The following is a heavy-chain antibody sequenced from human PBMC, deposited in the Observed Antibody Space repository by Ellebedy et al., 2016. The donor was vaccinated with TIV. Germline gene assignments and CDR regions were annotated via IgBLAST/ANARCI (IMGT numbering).Heavy chain of an antibody. D-gene: IGHD2-2*01. V-gene: IGHV1-24*01. CDR2: FDPEDGET. J-gene: IGHJ6*02. CDR3: ATGTDIVVVPAAMRRAGYYYYGMDV. Sequence: AASVKVSCKVSGYTLTELSMHWVRHAPGKGLEWMGSFDPEDGETIYAQKFQGRVTMTEDTSTDTAYMELRSLRSEDTAVYYCATGTDIVVVPAAMRRAGYYYYGMDVWGQGTTVTVSS. CDR1: GYTLTELS.